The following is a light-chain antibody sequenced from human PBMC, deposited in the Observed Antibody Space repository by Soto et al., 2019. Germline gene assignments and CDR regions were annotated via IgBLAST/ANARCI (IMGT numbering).Light chain of an antibody. CDR2: AAS. CDR3: QQTFSAPVT. CDR1: QSISSY. J-gene: IGKJ2*01. Sequence: DIQMTQSPSSLSASVGDRVTITCRASQSISSYLNWYQQKPGEAPKILIYAASTLQSGVPSRFSGRGSGPDFGLTISSLQPEDFATYSCQQTFSAPVTFGRGTRLEIK. V-gene: IGKV1-39*01.